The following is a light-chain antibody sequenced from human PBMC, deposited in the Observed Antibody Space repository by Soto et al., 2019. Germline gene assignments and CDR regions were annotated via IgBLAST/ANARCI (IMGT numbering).Light chain of an antibody. Sequence: QSALTQPASVSGSPGQSITISCTGTSSDVGGYNYVSWYQQHPGTSPQLMIYYVSNRPSAVSNRFSGSKSGNTASLIISGIQAEDEGDYYCCSYTARSTWVFGGGTKLTVL. V-gene: IGLV2-14*01. CDR3: CSYTARSTWV. CDR2: YVS. CDR1: SSDVGGYNY. J-gene: IGLJ3*02.